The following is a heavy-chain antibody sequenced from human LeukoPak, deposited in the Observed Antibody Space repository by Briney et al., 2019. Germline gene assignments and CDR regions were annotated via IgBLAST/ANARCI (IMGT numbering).Heavy chain of an antibody. V-gene: IGHV1-58*01. CDR3: ARGLRFDDYYYYGMDV. D-gene: IGHD5-12*01. J-gene: IGHJ6*02. CDR1: GFTFGTSA. CDR2: IVVGSGHT. Sequence: ASVKVSCKASGFTFGTSAVQWVRQARGQHLEWIGWIVVGSGHTNYAQEFQGRVGITRDKSTNTAYMELSRLRSDDTAVYYCARGLRFDDYYYYGMDVWGQGTTVTVSS.